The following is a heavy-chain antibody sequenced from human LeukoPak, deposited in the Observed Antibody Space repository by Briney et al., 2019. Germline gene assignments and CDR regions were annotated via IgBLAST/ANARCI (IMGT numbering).Heavy chain of an antibody. Sequence: PSETLSLTCTVSGGSISSGGYYWSWIRQHPGKGLEWTGYIYYSGSTYYNPSLKSRVTISVDTSKNQFSLKLSSVTAADTAVYYCARAARYCSGGSCRLDAFDIWGQGTMVTVSS. J-gene: IGHJ3*02. CDR3: ARAARYCSGGSCRLDAFDI. CDR2: IYYSGST. D-gene: IGHD2-15*01. CDR1: GGSISSGGYY. V-gene: IGHV4-31*03.